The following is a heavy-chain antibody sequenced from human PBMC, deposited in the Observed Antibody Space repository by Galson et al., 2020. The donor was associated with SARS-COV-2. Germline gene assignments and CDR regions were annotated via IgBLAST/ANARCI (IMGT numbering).Heavy chain of an antibody. Sequence: GGSLRLSCAASGFTFSSYAMHWVRQAPGKGLEWVAVISYDGSNKYYADSVKGRFTISRDNSKNTLYLQMNSLRAEDTAVYYCARSPYDILTGYYFDYWGQGTLVTVSS. CDR2: ISYDGSNK. D-gene: IGHD3-9*01. CDR1: GFTFSSYA. CDR3: ARSPYDILTGYYFDY. V-gene: IGHV3-30-3*01. J-gene: IGHJ4*02.